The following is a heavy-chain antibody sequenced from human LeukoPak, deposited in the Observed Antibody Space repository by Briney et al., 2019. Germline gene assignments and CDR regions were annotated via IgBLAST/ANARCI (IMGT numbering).Heavy chain of an antibody. J-gene: IGHJ4*02. CDR3: ARVNINNWHSCDY. V-gene: IGHV4-4*02. CDR1: GGSISSNNW. D-gene: IGHD1-1*01. Sequence: SETLSLTCAVSGGSISSNNWWGWVRQPPGKRLEWIGEIYHSGSPNYNPSLKSRVTISVDKSRNHFSLNLSSVTAADTAVYYCARVNINNWHSCDYWGQGTLVTVSS. CDR2: IYHSGSP.